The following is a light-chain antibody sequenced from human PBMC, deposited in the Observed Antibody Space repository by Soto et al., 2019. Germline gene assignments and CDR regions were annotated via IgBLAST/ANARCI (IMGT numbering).Light chain of an antibody. CDR2: GAT. Sequence: EIVLTQSPGTLSLSPGERATLSCRASQSVSNDYLAWYQQKPGRAPRLLIYGATSRATGIPDRFSGSGSATDFTLTISRLEPEDFAVYYCQQYGDSPITFGQGTRLDIK. V-gene: IGKV3-20*01. CDR3: QQYGDSPIT. CDR1: QSVSNDY. J-gene: IGKJ5*01.